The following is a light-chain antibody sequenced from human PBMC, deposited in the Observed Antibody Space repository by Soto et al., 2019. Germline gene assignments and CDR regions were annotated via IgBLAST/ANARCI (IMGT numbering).Light chain of an antibody. CDR2: DVG. V-gene: IGLV2-14*03. CDR3: SAYTTSIALYV. J-gene: IGLJ1*01. CDR1: SSDVGEYKY. Sequence: QSVLTQPASVSGSPGQSITISCTESSSDVGEYKYVSWYQQHPGTAPRLIIYDVGNRPSAVSNRFSGSKSGSTASLTISGLPAEDEADYYCSAYTTSIALYVFGAGTQLTVL.